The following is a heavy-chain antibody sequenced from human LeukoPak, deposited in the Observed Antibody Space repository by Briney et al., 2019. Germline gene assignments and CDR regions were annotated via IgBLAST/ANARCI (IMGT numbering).Heavy chain of an antibody. Sequence: GGSLRLSCAASGFTLSSYGMHWVRQAPGKGLEWVAVISYDGSNKYYADSVKGRFTISRDNSKNTLYLQMNSLRAEDTAVYYCAKDPKASHHPIPFDYWGQGTLVTVSS. V-gene: IGHV3-30*18. J-gene: IGHJ4*02. CDR1: GFTLSSYG. CDR2: ISYDGSNK. CDR3: AKDPKASHHPIPFDY. D-gene: IGHD2-21*01.